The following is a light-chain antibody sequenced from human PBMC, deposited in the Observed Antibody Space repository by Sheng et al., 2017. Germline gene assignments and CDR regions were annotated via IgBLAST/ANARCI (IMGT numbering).Light chain of an antibody. Sequence: AIQMTQSPSSLSASVGDRVTITCRASQGIRTDLSWYQQRPGEAPKLLIYAASTLQRGVASRFSGSGSGTDFTLTISSLQPEDFATYYCLEDYNAPYTFGQGTKVEIK. CDR1: QGIRTD. CDR2: AAS. CDR3: LEDYNAPYT. J-gene: IGKJ2*01. V-gene: IGKV1-6*01.